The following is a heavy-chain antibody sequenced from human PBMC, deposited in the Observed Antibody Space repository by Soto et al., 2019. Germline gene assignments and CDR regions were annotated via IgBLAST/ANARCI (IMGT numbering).Heavy chain of an antibody. J-gene: IGHJ5*01. CDR1: GFTFDDYA. CDR3: AKDALAVAGTGFGLDNWFDS. CDR2: ISWNSGSI. V-gene: IGHV3-9*01. Sequence: GGSLRLSCAASGFTFDDYAMHWVRQAPGKGLEWVSGISWNSGSIGYADSVKGRFTISRDNAKNSLYLQMNSLRAGDTALYYCAKDALAVAGTGFGLDNWFDSWGQGTLVTAPQ. D-gene: IGHD6-19*01.